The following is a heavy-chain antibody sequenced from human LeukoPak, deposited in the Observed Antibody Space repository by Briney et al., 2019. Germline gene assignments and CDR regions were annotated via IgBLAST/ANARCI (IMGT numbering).Heavy chain of an antibody. D-gene: IGHD2-2*01. CDR3: AREGSSTNTFDY. V-gene: IGHV4-4*07. CDR1: GGSISGYY. CDR2: MYTSGST. Sequence: SETLSLTCTVSGGSISGYYWSWIRQLAGKGLEWIGRMYTSGSTDYNPSLKSRVTMSVDTSKNQFSLRLSSVTAADTALYYCAREGSSTNTFDYWGQGTLVTVSS. J-gene: IGHJ4*02.